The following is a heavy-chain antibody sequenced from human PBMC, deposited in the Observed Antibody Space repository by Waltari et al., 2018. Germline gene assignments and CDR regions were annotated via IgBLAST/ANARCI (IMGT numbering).Heavy chain of an antibody. CDR1: GLPFGHYG. J-gene: IGHJ4*02. V-gene: IGHV3-48*03. CDR2: ISGSGNTI. CDR3: ARETKVLAVAVYLDY. D-gene: IGHD6-19*01. Sequence: EVQLVESGGGWVQPGGSLRLSCAASGLPFGHYGINWVRQAPGKGLEWVSYISGSGNTIYYADSVKGRFTISRDNARDSLDLQMNSLRDEDTAFYYCARETKVLAVAVYLDYWGQGALVTVSS.